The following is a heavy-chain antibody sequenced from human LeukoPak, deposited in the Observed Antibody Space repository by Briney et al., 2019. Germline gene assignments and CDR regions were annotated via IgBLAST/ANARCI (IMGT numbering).Heavy chain of an antibody. CDR1: GFTFSDYS. CDR2: ISSTSNYI. D-gene: IGHD3-10*01. CDR3: ARRGGFGELLFSS. Sequence: PGGSLRLSCTASGFTFSDYSMNWVRQAPGKGLEWVSSISSTSNYIYYADSVKGRFTISRDNAKDSLYLQMNSLRAEDTAVYYCARRGGFGELLFSSRGQGTLVTVSS. V-gene: IGHV3-21*04. J-gene: IGHJ4*02.